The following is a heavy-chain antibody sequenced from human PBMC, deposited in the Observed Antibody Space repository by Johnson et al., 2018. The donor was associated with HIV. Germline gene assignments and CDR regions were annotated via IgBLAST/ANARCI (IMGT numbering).Heavy chain of an antibody. Sequence: QVQLVESGGGLVQPGGSLRLSCAASGFTVSSNYMSWVRQAPGKGLEWVAVISYDGNNKYYADSVKGRFTISRDNSKNTLYMQMNSLKPEDTALYYCARIGGSYLVLWAMWG. V-gene: IGHV3-30*03. D-gene: IGHD1-26*01. CDR3: ARIGGSYLVLWAM. J-gene: IGHJ1*01. CDR2: ISYDGNNK. CDR1: GFTVSSNY.